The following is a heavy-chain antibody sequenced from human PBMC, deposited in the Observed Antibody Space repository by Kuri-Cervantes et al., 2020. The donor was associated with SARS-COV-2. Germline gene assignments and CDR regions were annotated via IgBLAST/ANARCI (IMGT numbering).Heavy chain of an antibody. Sequence: ASVKVSCKASGYTFTGYYMHWVRQAPGQGLEWMGWINPNSGGTNYAQKFQGRVTMTRDTSISTAYMELSRLRSDDTAVYYCARARGPQAMFDAWGQGTLVTVSS. D-gene: IGHD3-10*01. CDR3: ARARGPQAMFDA. J-gene: IGHJ5*02. V-gene: IGHV1-2*02. CDR1: GYTFTGYY. CDR2: INPNSGGT.